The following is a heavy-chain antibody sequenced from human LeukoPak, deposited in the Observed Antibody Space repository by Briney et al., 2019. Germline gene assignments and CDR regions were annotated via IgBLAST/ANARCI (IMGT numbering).Heavy chain of an antibody. CDR3: ARAFDRLRFWDAFDI. J-gene: IGHJ3*02. V-gene: IGHV4-39*07. D-gene: IGHD3-9*01. CDR1: GGSISSSRYY. Sequence: SETLSLTCTVSGGSISSSRYYWGWIRQPPGKGLEWIGSIYYSGSTYYNPSLKSRVTIFVDTSKNQFSLKLSSVTAADTAVYYCARAFDRLRFWDAFDIWGQGTMVTVSS. CDR2: IYYSGST.